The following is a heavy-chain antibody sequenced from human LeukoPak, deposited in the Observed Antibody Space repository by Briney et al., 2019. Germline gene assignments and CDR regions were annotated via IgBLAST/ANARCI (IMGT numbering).Heavy chain of an antibody. J-gene: IGHJ4*02. D-gene: IGHD1-26*01. Sequence: SETLSLTCTVSGGSISSGGYYWSWIRQHPGKGLEWIGYIYYSGSTYYNPSLKSRVTISVDTSKNQFSLKLSSVTAADTAVYYCARRAAEWELLDYWGQGTLVTVSS. V-gene: IGHV4-31*03. CDR1: GGSISSGGYY. CDR3: ARRAAEWELLDY. CDR2: IYYSGST.